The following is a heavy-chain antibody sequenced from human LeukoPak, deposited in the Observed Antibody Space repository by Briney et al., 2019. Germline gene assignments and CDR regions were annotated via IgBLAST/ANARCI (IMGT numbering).Heavy chain of an antibody. Sequence: SGTLSLTCAVSGGSISSSNWWSWVRQPPGKGLEWIGEIYHSGSTNYNPSLKSRVTIPVDKSKNHFSLKLSSVTAADTAVYYCARDPYSGSYGAYYYYYMDVWGKGTTVTISS. CDR2: IYHSGST. J-gene: IGHJ6*03. CDR1: GGSISSSNW. V-gene: IGHV4-4*02. CDR3: ARDPYSGSYGAYYYYYMDV. D-gene: IGHD1-26*01.